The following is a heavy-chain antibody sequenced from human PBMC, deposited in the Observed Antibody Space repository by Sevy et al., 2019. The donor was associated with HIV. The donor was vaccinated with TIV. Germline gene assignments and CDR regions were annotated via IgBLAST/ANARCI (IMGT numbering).Heavy chain of an antibody. V-gene: IGHV4-30-4*01. D-gene: IGHD3-10*01. J-gene: IGHJ4*02. CDR2: IDYSGST. Sequence: SETLSLTCTVSGGSISSGDYYWSWIRQPPGKGLEWIGYIDYSGSTYYNPSLKSRVTISVDTYKNQFSLKLSSVTAADTAVYYCARGGSGVLLPLDYWGQGTLVTVSS. CDR3: ARGGSGVLLPLDY. CDR1: GGSISSGDYY.